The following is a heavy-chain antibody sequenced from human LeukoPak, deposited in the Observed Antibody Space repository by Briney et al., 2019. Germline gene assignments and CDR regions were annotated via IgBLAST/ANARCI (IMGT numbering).Heavy chain of an antibody. CDR1: GFTFSSYA. J-gene: IGHJ4*02. V-gene: IGHV3-30-3*01. Sequence: PGGSLRLSCAASGFTFSSYAMHWVRQAPGKGLEWVAVISYDGSNKYYADSVKGRFTISRDNSKNTLYLQMNSLRAEDTAAYYCAKGTGHDYSNYDRRDFDYWGQGTLVTVSS. CDR3: AKGTGHDYSNYDRRDFDY. D-gene: IGHD4-11*01. CDR2: ISYDGSNK.